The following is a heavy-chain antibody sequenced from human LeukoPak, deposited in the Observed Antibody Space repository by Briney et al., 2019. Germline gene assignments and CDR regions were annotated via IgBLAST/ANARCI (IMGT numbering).Heavy chain of an antibody. D-gene: IGHD4-17*01. CDR3: ARDRPPDYGDHKRGGNYMDV. Sequence: PSQTLSLTCTVSGGSISSYYWSWIRQPPGKGLEWIGYIHYSGSSNYNPSPKSRVTMSVDASKNQFSLKVNSVTAADTAVYYCARDRPPDYGDHKRGGNYMDVWGKGTTVTVSS. J-gene: IGHJ6*03. CDR2: IHYSGSS. V-gene: IGHV4-59*01. CDR1: GGSISSYY.